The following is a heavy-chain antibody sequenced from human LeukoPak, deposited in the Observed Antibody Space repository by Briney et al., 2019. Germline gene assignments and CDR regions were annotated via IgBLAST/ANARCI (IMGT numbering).Heavy chain of an antibody. Sequence: SETLSLTCTVSGGSISSSSYYWGWIRQPPGKGLEWIGSIYYSGSTYYNPSLKSRVTISVDTSKNQFSLKLSSVTAADTAVYYCASGVFQGRGQYYYYYYMDVWGKGTTVTVSS. D-gene: IGHD2-15*01. CDR2: IYYSGST. V-gene: IGHV4-39*07. CDR3: ASGVFQGRGQYYYYYYMDV. J-gene: IGHJ6*03. CDR1: GGSISSSSYY.